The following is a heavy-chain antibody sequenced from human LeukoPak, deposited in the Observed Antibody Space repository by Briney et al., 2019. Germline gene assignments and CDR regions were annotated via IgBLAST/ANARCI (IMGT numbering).Heavy chain of an antibody. D-gene: IGHD3-10*01. CDR3: ARGRRTYYYGSGGHNWFDP. CDR2: IYHIGST. CDR1: GGSMSSYY. J-gene: IGHJ5*02. Sequence: SETLSLTCSVSGGSMSSYYWSWIRQSPGKGLEWIGYIYHIGSTDYNSSLKSRVTISVDTSKNQFSLKLSSVTAADTAVYYCARGRRTYYYGSGGHNWFDPWGQGTLVTVSS. V-gene: IGHV4-59*12.